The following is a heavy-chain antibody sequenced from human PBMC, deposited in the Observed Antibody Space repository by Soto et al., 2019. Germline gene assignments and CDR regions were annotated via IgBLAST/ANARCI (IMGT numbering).Heavy chain of an antibody. V-gene: IGHV1-3*01. CDR1: EYTFSSYT. CDR3: ARELQGLYYFDY. CDR2: INAGNGDS. J-gene: IGHJ4*02. D-gene: IGHD4-4*01. Sequence: SVKVSCKASEYTFSSYTLHWVRQAPGQRLEWMGWINAGNGDSKYSQKFQGRVSISRDTSASTAYMELSSLTSEDTAVYYCARELQGLYYFDYWGQGTLVTAPQ.